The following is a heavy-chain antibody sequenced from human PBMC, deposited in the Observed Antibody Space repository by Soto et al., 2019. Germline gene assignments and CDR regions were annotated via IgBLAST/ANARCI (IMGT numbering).Heavy chain of an antibody. J-gene: IGHJ6*02. CDR1: GGTFSSYA. CDR2: IIPIFGTA. V-gene: IGHV1-69*01. CDR3: ARNGIVVVPAASPDDYYYGMDV. Sequence: QVQLVQSGAEVKKPGSSVKVSCKASGGTFSSYAISWVRQAPGQGLEWMGGIIPIFGTANYAQKFQGRVTITADESTSTADMELSSLRSEDTAVYYCARNGIVVVPAASPDDYYYGMDVWGQGTTVTVSS. D-gene: IGHD2-2*01.